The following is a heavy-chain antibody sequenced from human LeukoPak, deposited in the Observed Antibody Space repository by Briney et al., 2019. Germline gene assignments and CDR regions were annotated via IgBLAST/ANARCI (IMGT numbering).Heavy chain of an antibody. D-gene: IGHD2-21*02. CDR3: AIPALCGGDCYHANYFDY. CDR2: IYYSGST. CDR1: GGSISSYY. J-gene: IGHJ4*02. Sequence: SETLSLTCTVSGGSISSYYWSWIRQPPGKGLEWIGYIYYSGSTNYNPSLKSRVTISVDTSKNQFSLKLSSVTAADTAVYYCAIPALCGGDCYHANYFDYWGQGTLVTVSS. V-gene: IGHV4-59*12.